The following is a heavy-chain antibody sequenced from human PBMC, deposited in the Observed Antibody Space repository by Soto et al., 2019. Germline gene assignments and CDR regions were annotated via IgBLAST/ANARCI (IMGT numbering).Heavy chain of an antibody. J-gene: IGHJ5*02. CDR1: GYTFTSYD. CDR2: MNPNSGNT. CDR3: SRGGYCSGGRCYDNFFDP. D-gene: IGHD2-15*01. V-gene: IGHV1-8*01. Sequence: ASVKVSCKASGYTFTSYDINWVRQATGQGLEWMGWMNPNSGNTGYAQKLQGRVTMTRNTSISTAYMELSSLRSEDTAVYYCSRGGYCSGGRCYDNFFDPWGQGTLVTVSS.